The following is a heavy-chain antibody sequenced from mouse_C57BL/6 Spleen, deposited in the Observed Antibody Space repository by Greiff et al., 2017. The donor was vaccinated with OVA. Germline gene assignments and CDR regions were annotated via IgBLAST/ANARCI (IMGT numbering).Heavy chain of an antibody. CDR3: AREGTAQASAY. Sequence: EVKLVESGGGLVKPGGSLKLSCAASGFTFSSYAMSWVRQTPEKRLEWVATISDGGSYTYYPDNVKGRFTISRDNAKNNLYLQMSHLTSEDTAMYYCAREGTAQASAYWGQGTLVTVSA. CDR2: ISDGGSYT. CDR1: GFTFSSYA. V-gene: IGHV5-4*01. D-gene: IGHD3-2*02. J-gene: IGHJ3*01.